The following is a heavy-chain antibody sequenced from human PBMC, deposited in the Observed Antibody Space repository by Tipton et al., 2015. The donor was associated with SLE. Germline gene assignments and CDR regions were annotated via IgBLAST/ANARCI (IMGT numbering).Heavy chain of an antibody. D-gene: IGHD6-19*01. V-gene: IGHV1-18*01. CDR3: ARDRWSSGWFDY. J-gene: IGHJ4*02. Sequence: QLVQSGAEVKKPGASVKVSCKVSGYTLTELSMHWVRQAPGQGLEWMGWISAYNGNTNYAQKLQGRVTMTTDTSTSTAYMELRSLRSDDTAVYYCARDRWSSGWFDYWGQGTLVTVSS. CDR1: GYTLTELS. CDR2: ISAYNGNT.